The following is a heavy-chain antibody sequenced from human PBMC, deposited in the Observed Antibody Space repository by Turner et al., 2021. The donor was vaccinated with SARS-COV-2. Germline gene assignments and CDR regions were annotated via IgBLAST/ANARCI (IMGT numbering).Heavy chain of an antibody. Sequence: EVQLVESGGGLVQPGGSLRLSCAASGFTFSNYDMHWVRQATGKVLEWVSAVGTAGETYYPGSVKGRFTISRENGKNSLYLQMNSLRAGDTAVYYCARAKFRGLISWFDPWGQGTLVTVSS. V-gene: IGHV3-13*04. CDR1: GFTFSNYD. J-gene: IGHJ5*02. CDR3: ARAKFRGLISWFDP. D-gene: IGHD3-10*01. CDR2: VGTAGET.